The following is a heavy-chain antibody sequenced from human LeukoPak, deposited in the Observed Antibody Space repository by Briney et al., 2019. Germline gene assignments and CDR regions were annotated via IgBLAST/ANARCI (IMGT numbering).Heavy chain of an antibody. V-gene: IGHV4-39*01. Sequence: SETLSLTCTVSGGSISSSSYYWGWIRQPPGKGLEWIGSIYYSGSTYYNPSLKSRVTISVDTSKNQFSLKLSSVTAADTAVYYCFAQPKPPSKYSYGYYYYYMDVWGKGTTVTISS. J-gene: IGHJ6*03. CDR2: IYYSGST. CDR3: FAQPKPPSKYSYGYYYYYMDV. D-gene: IGHD5-18*01. CDR1: GGSISSSSYY.